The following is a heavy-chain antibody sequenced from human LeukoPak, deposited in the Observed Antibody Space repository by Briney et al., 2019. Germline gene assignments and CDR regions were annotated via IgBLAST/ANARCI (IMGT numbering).Heavy chain of an antibody. D-gene: IGHD5-18*01. Sequence: GGSLRLSCAASGFTFSNYWMNWVSQAPGKGLEWVANIKEDGSEKYYVDSVKGRFTISRDNAKDSLYLQMNSLRAEDMGVYYGARHWDRIYSYRTGSYWGQGTLVTVSS. J-gene: IGHJ4*02. CDR3: ARHWDRIYSYRTGSY. CDR1: GFTFSNYW. CDR2: IKEDGSEK. V-gene: IGHV3-7*01.